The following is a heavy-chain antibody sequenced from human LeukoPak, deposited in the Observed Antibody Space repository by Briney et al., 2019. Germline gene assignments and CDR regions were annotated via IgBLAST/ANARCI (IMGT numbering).Heavy chain of an antibody. CDR1: GFTFSSYS. J-gene: IGHJ4*02. CDR3: AKDIFPTTEYYYDTSGPVDY. V-gene: IGHV3-48*01. CDR2: ISGSSSTI. Sequence: GGSLRLSCVGSGFTFSSYSMNWVRQAPGKGLEWISFISGSSSTIHYADSVKGRFTISRDNSKNTLYLQMNSLRAEDTAVYYCAKDIFPTTEYYYDTSGPVDYWGQGTLVTVSS. D-gene: IGHD3-22*01.